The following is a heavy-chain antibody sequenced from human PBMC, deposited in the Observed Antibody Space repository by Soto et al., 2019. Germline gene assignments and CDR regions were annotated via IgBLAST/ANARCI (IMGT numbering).Heavy chain of an antibody. D-gene: IGHD2-2*02. CDR3: ANDPGYSLDY. CDR2: TYYRSKWYY. J-gene: IGHJ4*02. CDR1: GDTRSLTGGV. Sequence: SQTLEHISTIPGDTRSLTGGVTHRLRQPPSGGCERLGRTYYRSKWYYDYAESVKSRIIISVDTSKNQFSLQLNSVTPEDAAVYYCANDPGYSLDYWGQGTQVTVS. V-gene: IGHV6-1*01.